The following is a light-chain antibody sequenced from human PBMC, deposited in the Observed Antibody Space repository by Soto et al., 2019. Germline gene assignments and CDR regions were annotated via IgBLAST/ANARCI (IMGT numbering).Light chain of an antibody. CDR2: DVS. V-gene: IGLV2-14*01. CDR3: SSYTSTNTSVV. Sequence: QSALTQPPSASGSPGQSVTISCTGTSSDVGGYNYVSWYQQYPGRAPKLMIYDVSNRPSGVSDRFSGTKSGNMASLTISGLQAEDEADFYCSSYTSTNTSVVFGGGTKLTVL. J-gene: IGLJ2*01. CDR1: SSDVGGYNY.